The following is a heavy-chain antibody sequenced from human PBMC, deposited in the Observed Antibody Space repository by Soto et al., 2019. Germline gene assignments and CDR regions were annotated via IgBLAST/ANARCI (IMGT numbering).Heavy chain of an antibody. J-gene: IGHJ5*02. CDR3: ARSYCSSTSCYEATRWFDP. D-gene: IGHD2-2*01. CDR1: SGSISSSNW. CDR2: IYHSGST. V-gene: IGHV4-4*02. Sequence: QVQLQESGPGLVKPSGTLSLTCAVSSGSISSSNWWSWVRQPPGQGLEWIGEIYHSGSTNYNPSPKSRVTISVDKSKNQFSLKLISVTAADTAVYYCARSYCSSTSCYEATRWFDPWGQGTLVTVSS.